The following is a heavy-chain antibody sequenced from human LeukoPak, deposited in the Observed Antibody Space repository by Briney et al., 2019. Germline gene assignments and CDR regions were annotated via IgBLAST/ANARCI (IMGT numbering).Heavy chain of an antibody. J-gene: IGHJ4*02. D-gene: IGHD6-25*01. CDR3: ARQSEAATGFDY. CDR2: IYYSGST. CDR1: GGSISSSSYY. Sequence: PSETLSLTCTVSGGSISSSSYYWGWIRQPPGKGLEWIGSIYYSGSTYYNPPLRSRVTISVDTSKNQFSLKLSSVTAADTAVYYCARQSEAATGFDYWGQGTLVTVSS. V-gene: IGHV4-39*01.